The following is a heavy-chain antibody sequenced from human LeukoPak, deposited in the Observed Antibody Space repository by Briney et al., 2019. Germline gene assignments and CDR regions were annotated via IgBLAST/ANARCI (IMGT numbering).Heavy chain of an antibody. CDR1: GFTFRNYG. V-gene: IGHV3-21*01. J-gene: IGHJ3*02. CDR3: ARAAIVGGAFDI. Sequence: GGSLRLSCAASGFTFRNYGMHWVRQAPGKGLEWVSSISSSSSYIYYADSVKGRFTISRDNAKNSLYLQMNSLRAEDTAVYCCARAAIVGGAFDIWGQGTMVTVSS. D-gene: IGHD1-26*01. CDR2: ISSSSSYI.